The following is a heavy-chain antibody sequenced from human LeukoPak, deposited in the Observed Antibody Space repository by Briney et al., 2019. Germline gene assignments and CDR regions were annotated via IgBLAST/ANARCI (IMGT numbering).Heavy chain of an antibody. CDR1: GFTFDDYA. CDR2: ISWDGGST. V-gene: IGHV3-43D*03. Sequence: GGSLRLSCAASGFTFDDYAMRWVRQAPGKGLEWVSHISWDGGSTYCADSVKGRFTISRDNGENSLYLQMNSLRAEDTALYYCAKDIRGGAAAGIDYWGQGTLVTVSS. J-gene: IGHJ4*02. D-gene: IGHD6-13*01. CDR3: AKDIRGGAAAGIDY.